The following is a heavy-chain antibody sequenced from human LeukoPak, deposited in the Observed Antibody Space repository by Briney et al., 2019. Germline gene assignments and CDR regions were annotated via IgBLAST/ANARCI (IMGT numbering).Heavy chain of an antibody. D-gene: IGHD1-26*01. CDR1: GGSISSGSYY. CDR2: IYTSGST. J-gene: IGHJ4*02. Sequence: SETLSLTCTVSGGSISSGSYYWSWIRQPAGKGLEWIGRIYTSGSTNYNPSLKSRVTISVDTSKNQFSLKLSSVIAADTAVYYCARGASTYSGSYHEGNFDYWGQGTLATVSS. CDR3: ARGASTYSGSYHEGNFDY. V-gene: IGHV4-61*02.